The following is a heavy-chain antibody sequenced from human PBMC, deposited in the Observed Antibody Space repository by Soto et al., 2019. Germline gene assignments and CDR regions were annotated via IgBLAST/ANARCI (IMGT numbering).Heavy chain of an antibody. CDR3: ARLPTVRGVIWVPYYFDF. D-gene: IGHD3-10*01. CDR1: GGSISSGGFS. V-gene: IGHV4-30-2*03. CDR2: VYHAGST. Sequence: SETLSLTCAVSGGSISSGGFSWSWIRQSPGKGLEWIGYVYHAGSTYYNPSLKSRLTISVDTSKNQFSLKLSSVTAADTAVYYCARLPTVRGVIWVPYYFDFWGQGTLVTVSS. J-gene: IGHJ4*02.